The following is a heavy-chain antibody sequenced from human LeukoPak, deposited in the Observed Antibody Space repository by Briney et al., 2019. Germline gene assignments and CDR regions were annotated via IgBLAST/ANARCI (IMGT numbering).Heavy chain of an antibody. V-gene: IGHV3-53*01. D-gene: IGHD1-26*01. CDR2: IYNGCNT. J-gene: IGHJ3*02. Sequence: PGGSLKPSCATPGFTVRSQYLSWVRQASGKGLEWVPVIYNGCNTYYADSVKGRFTISRDNSKNTLFLQMDSLRADDTAVYYCARGGRAGWSGSYEDSFDIWGQGTMVTVSS. CDR1: GFTVRSQY. CDR3: ARGGRAGWSGSYEDSFDI.